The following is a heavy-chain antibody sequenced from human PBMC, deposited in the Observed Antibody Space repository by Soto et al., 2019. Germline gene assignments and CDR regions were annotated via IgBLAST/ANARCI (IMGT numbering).Heavy chain of an antibody. V-gene: IGHV3-53*01. D-gene: IGHD3-16*01. CDR2: MYSGGDI. CDR1: GFTVNTNY. Sequence: SLRLSCLFSGFTVNTNYMYWVRQAPGRGLEWVSAMYSGGDIHYADSVKGRFTISRDTSENTLYLRMDKLRVEDTAVYFCVSRIPSWVFDYWGQGTLVTVSS. CDR3: VSRIPSWVFDY. J-gene: IGHJ4*01.